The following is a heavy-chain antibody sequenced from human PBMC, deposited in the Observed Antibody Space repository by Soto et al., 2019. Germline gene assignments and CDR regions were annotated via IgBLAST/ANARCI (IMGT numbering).Heavy chain of an antibody. Sequence: SVKVSCKASGGTFSSYAISWVRQAPGQGLEWMGGIIPIFGTANYAQKFQGRVTITADKSTSTAYMELSSLRSEDTAVYYCARGGGAIFGVVISHPTFDYWGQGTLVTVSS. CDR2: IIPIFGTA. V-gene: IGHV1-69*06. CDR3: ARGGGAIFGVVISHPTFDY. D-gene: IGHD3-3*01. CDR1: GGTFSSYA. J-gene: IGHJ4*02.